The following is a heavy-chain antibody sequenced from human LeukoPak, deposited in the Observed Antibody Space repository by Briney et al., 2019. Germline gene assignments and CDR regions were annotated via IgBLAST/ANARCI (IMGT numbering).Heavy chain of an antibody. CDR2: ISSSSSYI. CDR3: ARVQKLRYFDWLKENYGMDV. V-gene: IGHV3-21*01. J-gene: IGHJ6*02. CDR1: GFTFSSYS. Sequence: AGGSLRLSCAASGFTFSSYSMNWVRQAPGKGLEWVSSISSSSSYIYYADSVKGRFTISRDNAKNSLYLQMNSLRAEDTAVYYCARVQKLRYFDWLKENYGMDVWGQGTTVTVSS. D-gene: IGHD3-9*01.